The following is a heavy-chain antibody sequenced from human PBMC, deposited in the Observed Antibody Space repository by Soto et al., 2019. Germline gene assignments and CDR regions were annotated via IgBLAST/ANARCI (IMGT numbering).Heavy chain of an antibody. Sequence: HPGGSLRLACEASGFTFNIYAMTWFRQTPGNGLECVSAISDSGGGTYYADSVKGRFTISRDNSRNTLYLQMNSLSAEDTAIYYCAKFVQVSGTDYWDQGTQVTVSS. J-gene: IGHJ4*02. CDR1: GFTFNIYA. D-gene: IGHD1-1*01. V-gene: IGHV3-23*01. CDR3: AKFVQVSGTDY. CDR2: ISDSGGGT.